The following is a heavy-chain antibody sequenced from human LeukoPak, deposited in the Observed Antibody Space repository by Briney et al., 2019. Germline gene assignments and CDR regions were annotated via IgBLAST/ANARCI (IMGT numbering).Heavy chain of an antibody. J-gene: IGHJ4*02. Sequence: GGSLRLSCVASLFTVSGNYMGWVRQAPGKGLEWVSVIYSGGSTYYADSVKGRFTISRDSSKNTLYPQMNSLRAEDTAVYYCARHRDDSSGYYPSKFDYWGQGTLVTVSS. CDR3: ARHRDDSSGYYPSKFDY. D-gene: IGHD3-22*01. CDR2: IYSGGST. V-gene: IGHV3-66*04. CDR1: LFTVSGNY.